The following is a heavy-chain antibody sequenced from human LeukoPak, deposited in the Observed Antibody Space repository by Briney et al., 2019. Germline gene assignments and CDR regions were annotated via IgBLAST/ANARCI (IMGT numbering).Heavy chain of an antibody. V-gene: IGHV4-31*03. Sequence: SETLSLTCTVSGGSISSGGYYWSWIRQHPGTGLEWIGYIYYSGSTYYNPSLKSRVTISVDTSKNQFSLKLSSVTAADTAAYYCARGYGDSPYFDYWGQGTLVTVSS. J-gene: IGHJ4*02. CDR1: GGSISSGGYY. CDR2: IYYSGST. CDR3: ARGYGDSPYFDY. D-gene: IGHD4-17*01.